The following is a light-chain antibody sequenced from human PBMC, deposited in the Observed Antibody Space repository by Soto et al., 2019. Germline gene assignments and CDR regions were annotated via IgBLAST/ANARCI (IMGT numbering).Light chain of an antibody. CDR2: GSS. Sequence: EIVMTQSPATLSVPPGERVTLSCRASQSVNSNLAWYQQKPGQIPRLLIYGSSTRATGIPARFSGLGSVTDFTLTISSLQSEDFAYYYCQQRSNWPWTFGQGTKVDIK. CDR3: QQRSNWPWT. J-gene: IGKJ1*01. V-gene: IGKV3-15*01. CDR1: QSVNSN.